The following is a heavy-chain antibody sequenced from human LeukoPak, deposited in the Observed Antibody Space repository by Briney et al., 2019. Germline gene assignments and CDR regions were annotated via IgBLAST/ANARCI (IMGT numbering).Heavy chain of an antibody. CDR2: IYYSGST. CDR1: GGSISSYH. D-gene: IGHD4-23*01. Sequence: PSETLSLTCTVSGGSISSYHWSWIRQPPGKGLEWIGYIYYSGSTNYNPSLKSRVTISVDTSKNQFSLKLSSVTAADTAVYYCAXAXRGGXSRHXGQGTLVTXXS. J-gene: IGHJ4*02. V-gene: IGHV4-59*01. CDR3: AXAXRGGXSRH.